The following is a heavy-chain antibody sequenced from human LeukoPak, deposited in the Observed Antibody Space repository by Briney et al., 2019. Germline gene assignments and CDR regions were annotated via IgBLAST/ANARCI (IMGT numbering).Heavy chain of an antibody. V-gene: IGHV4-34*01. Sequence: SETLSLTCAVYGVSFSGYYWSWIRQPPGKGLEWIGEINHSGSTNYNPSLKSRVTISVDTSKNQFSLKLSSVTAADTAVYYCATLGDYDAFDIWGQGTMVTVSS. CDR3: ATLGDYDAFDI. D-gene: IGHD3-10*01. CDR2: INHSGST. CDR1: GVSFSGYY. J-gene: IGHJ3*02.